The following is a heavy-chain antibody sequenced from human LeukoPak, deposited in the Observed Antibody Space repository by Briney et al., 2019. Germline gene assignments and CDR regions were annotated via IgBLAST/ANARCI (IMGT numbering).Heavy chain of an antibody. J-gene: IGHJ4*02. CDR1: GFTFSSYA. Sequence: PGGSLRLSCAASGFTFSSYAMHWVRQAPGKGLEWVAVISYDGSNKYYADSVKGRFTISRDNSKNTLYLQMNSLRAEDTAVYYCVREFKGGWDYWGQGTLVTVSS. D-gene: IGHD3-16*01. V-gene: IGHV3-30-3*01. CDR2: ISYDGSNK. CDR3: VREFKGGWDY.